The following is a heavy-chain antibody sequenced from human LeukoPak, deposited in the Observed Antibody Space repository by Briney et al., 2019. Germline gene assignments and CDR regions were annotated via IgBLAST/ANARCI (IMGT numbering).Heavy chain of an antibody. CDR3: ARDPEWAYYFDY. Sequence: GGSLRLSCAASGFTFSSYSMNWVRQAPGKGLEWVSSISSSSSYIYYADSVKGRFTISRDNAKNSLYLQMNSLRAEDTAVYYCARDPEWAYYFDYWGQGTLVTVSS. CDR2: ISSSSSYI. D-gene: IGHD1-26*01. CDR1: GFTFSSYS. V-gene: IGHV3-21*01. J-gene: IGHJ4*02.